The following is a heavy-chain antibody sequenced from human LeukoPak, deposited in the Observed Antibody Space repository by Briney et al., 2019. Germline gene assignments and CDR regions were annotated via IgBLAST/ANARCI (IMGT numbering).Heavy chain of an antibody. CDR1: GFTFSSYS. V-gene: IGHV3-21*01. CDR2: ISDISSFI. Sequence: GRSLRLSCAASGFTFSSYSMSWVRQAPGKGLEWVSSISDISSFIYYADSVKGRFTISRDNAKNSLYLQMNSLRAEDTAIYYCARDLHLLRGFFDYWGQGALVPVSS. CDR3: ARDLHLLRGFFDY. J-gene: IGHJ4*02. D-gene: IGHD1-26*01.